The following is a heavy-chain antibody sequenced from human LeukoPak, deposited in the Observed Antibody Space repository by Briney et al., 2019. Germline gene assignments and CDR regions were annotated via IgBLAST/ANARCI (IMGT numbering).Heavy chain of an antibody. D-gene: IGHD2-21*02. V-gene: IGHV1-46*01. J-gene: IGHJ4*02. CDR1: GYTFSTYY. CDR3: ARDLSCGGDCYHY. CDR2: IHPTDGST. Sequence: ASVKVSCKTSGYTFSTYYMHWVRQAPGQGLEWLGIIHPTDGSTSYTQKIQGRVTMTRDTSTSTVYMELSSLRSEDTAVYYCARDLSCGGDCYHYWGQGTLVTVSS.